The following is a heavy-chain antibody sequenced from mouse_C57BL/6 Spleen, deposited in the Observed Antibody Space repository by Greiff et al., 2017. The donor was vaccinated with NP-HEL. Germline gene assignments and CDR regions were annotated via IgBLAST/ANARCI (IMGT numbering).Heavy chain of an antibody. J-gene: IGHJ2*01. V-gene: IGHV1-80*01. D-gene: IGHD1-1*01. CDR2: IYPGDGDT. CDR1: GYAFSSYW. Sequence: QVQLKESGAELVKPGASVKISCKASGYAFSSYWMNWVQQRPGKGLEWIGQIYPGDGDTNYNGKFKGKATLTADKSSSTAYMQLSSLTSEDAAVYFCARSYYGSSAFGDWGKGTTLTVSS. CDR3: ARSYYGSSAFGD.